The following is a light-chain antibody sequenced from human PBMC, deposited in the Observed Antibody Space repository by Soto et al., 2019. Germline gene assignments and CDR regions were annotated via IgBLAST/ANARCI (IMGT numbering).Light chain of an antibody. Sequence: QSVLTQPPSASGTPGQRVTISCSGSSSNIGSNYVYWYHQLPGTAPKLVIYRNNQRPSGVPDRISGSKSGTSASLAISGLWSEDEADYYCTAWDDSLNGPVFGGGPKLTVL. V-gene: IGLV1-47*03. CDR3: TAWDDSLNGPV. CDR2: RNN. J-gene: IGLJ2*01. CDR1: SSNIGSNY.